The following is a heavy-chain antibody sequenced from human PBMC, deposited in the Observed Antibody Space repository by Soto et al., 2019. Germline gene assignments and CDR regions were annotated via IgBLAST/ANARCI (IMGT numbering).Heavy chain of an antibody. CDR3: AKCITALGPIDY. CDR2: IYHSGST. D-gene: IGHD6-6*01. CDR1: GGSISSSNW. Sequence: GTLSLTCAVSGGSISSSNWWSWVRQPPGKELEWIGEIYHSGSTNYNPSLKSRVTISVDKSKNQFSLKLSSVTAADTAVYYCAKCITALGPIDYWGQGTLVTVSS. V-gene: IGHV4-4*02. J-gene: IGHJ4*02.